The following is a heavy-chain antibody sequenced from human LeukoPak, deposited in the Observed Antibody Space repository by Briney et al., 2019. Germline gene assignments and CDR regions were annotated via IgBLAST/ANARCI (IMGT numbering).Heavy chain of an antibody. CDR2: ISYDGSNK. CDR1: GFTFRSYD. Sequence: GGSLRLSCAASGFTFRSYDMHWVRQAPGKGLEWVAIISYDGSNKYHADSVKGRFTISRDNSKNTLYVQMNSLRDEDMAVYYCARGAAAGRYQYYYMDVWGKGTTVTVSS. V-gene: IGHV3-33*05. CDR3: ARGAAAGRYQYYYMDV. J-gene: IGHJ6*03. D-gene: IGHD6-13*01.